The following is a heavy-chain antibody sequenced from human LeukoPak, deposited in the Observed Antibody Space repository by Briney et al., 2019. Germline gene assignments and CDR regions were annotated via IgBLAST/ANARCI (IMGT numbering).Heavy chain of an antibody. D-gene: IGHD3-10*01. Sequence: SVKVSCKASGGTFSSYAISWVRQAPGQGLEWMGGIIPIFGTANYAQKFQGRVTITADKSTSTDYMELSSLRSEDTAVYYCARDRPLPVVRGVISFDIWGQGTMVTVSS. J-gene: IGHJ3*02. CDR3: ARDRPLPVVRGVISFDI. V-gene: IGHV1-69*06. CDR2: IIPIFGTA. CDR1: GGTFSSYA.